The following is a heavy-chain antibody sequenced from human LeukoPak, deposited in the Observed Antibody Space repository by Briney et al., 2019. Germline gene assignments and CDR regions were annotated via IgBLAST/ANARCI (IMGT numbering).Heavy chain of an antibody. Sequence: GGSLRLSCAASGFTFSSYAMHWVRQAPGKGLEYVSAISSNGGSAYYANSVKGRFTIARDNSKNTLYLQMRSLRAEDMAVYYCARGEQWLDYWGQGTLVTVSS. D-gene: IGHD6-19*01. CDR1: GFTFSSYA. V-gene: IGHV3-64*01. CDR3: ARGEQWLDY. CDR2: ISSNGGSA. J-gene: IGHJ4*02.